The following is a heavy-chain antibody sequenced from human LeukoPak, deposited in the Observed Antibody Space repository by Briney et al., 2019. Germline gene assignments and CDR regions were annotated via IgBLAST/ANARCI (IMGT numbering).Heavy chain of an antibody. CDR3: ARAQIRVQGIPGSDYFDY. J-gene: IGHJ4*02. V-gene: IGHV3-21*01. D-gene: IGHD3-10*01. Sequence: GGSLRLSCAASGFTFSSYSMNWVRQAPGKGLEWVSSISSSSSYIYYADSVKGRFTISRDNAKNSLYLQMNSLRAEDTAVYYCARAQIRVQGIPGSDYFDYWGQGTLVTVSS. CDR2: ISSSSSYI. CDR1: GFTFSSYS.